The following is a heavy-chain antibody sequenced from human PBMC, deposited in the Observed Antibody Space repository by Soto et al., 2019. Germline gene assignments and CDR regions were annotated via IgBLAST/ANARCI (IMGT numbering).Heavy chain of an antibody. CDR3: ARSGYSYGPNPLLY. V-gene: IGHV4-31*03. J-gene: IGHJ4*02. CDR2: IYYSGST. Sequence: KLSETLSLTCTVSDRPISSGGYYWSWIRQHPGKGLEWIGYIYYSGSTYYNPSLKSRVTISVDTSKNQFSLKLSSVTAADTAVYYCARSGYSYGPNPLLYWGQGTLVTVS. D-gene: IGHD5-18*01. CDR1: DRPISSGGYY.